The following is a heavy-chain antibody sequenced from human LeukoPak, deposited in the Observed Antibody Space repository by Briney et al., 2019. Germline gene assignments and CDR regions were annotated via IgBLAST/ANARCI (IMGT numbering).Heavy chain of an antibody. D-gene: IGHD3-10*01. CDR3: ARDVYYGSGSYSDY. CDR1: GYSISSNYN. CDR2: IHYSGSP. Sequence: PSETLSLTCAVSGYSISSNYNWGWIRQPPGKGLEWIGSIHYSGSPYYNPSLKSRVTISVHTSKNQFSLKLSSETAADTAVYYCARDVYYGSGSYSDYWGQGTLVTVSS. J-gene: IGHJ4*02. V-gene: IGHV4-38-2*02.